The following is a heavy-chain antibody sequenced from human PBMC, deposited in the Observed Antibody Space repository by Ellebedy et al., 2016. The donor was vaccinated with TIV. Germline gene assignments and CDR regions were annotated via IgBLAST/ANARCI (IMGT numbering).Heavy chain of an antibody. V-gene: IGHV4-4*09. Sequence: PSETLSLTCTVSGGCISTYYWSWIRQPPGKGLEWLGYIYDSGSTNYNPSLKSRVTISVDTSKNQFSLTLSSVTAADTAVYYCSRLPMVRGEGWGYYFDYWGRGTLVTVSS. CDR1: GGCISTYY. CDR3: SRLPMVRGEGWGYYFDY. J-gene: IGHJ4*02. D-gene: IGHD3-10*01. CDR2: IYDSGST.